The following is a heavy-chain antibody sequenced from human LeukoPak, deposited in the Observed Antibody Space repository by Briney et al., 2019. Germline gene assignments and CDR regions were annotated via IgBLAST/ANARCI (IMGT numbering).Heavy chain of an antibody. CDR2: ISSSGSTI. Sequence: QPGGSLRLSCAASGFTFSSYEMNWVRQAPGKGLEWVSYISSSGSTIYYADSVKGRFTISRDSAKNSLYLQMNSLRAEDTAVYYCASPFRIAAAEDYWGQGTLVTVSS. J-gene: IGHJ4*02. D-gene: IGHD6-13*01. V-gene: IGHV3-48*03. CDR3: ASPFRIAAAEDY. CDR1: GFTFSSYE.